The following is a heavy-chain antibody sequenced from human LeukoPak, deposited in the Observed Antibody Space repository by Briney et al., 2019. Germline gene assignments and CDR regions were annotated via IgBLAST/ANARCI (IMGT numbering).Heavy chain of an antibody. CDR3: ARRLTLVRGVSGTDAFDI. V-gene: IGHV1-69*06. D-gene: IGHD3-10*01. J-gene: IGHJ3*02. CDR1: GGTFSNCA. CDR2: IIPIFDTP. Sequence: SVKVSCKASGGTFSNCAIGWVRQAPGQGLEWMGGIIPIFDTPNYAQKFQGRVTITADKSTSTAYMELSSLSSEDTAMYFCARRLTLVRGVSGTDAFDIWGQGTMVTVSS.